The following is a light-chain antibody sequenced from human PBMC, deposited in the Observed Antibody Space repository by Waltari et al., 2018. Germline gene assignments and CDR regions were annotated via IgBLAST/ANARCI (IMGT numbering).Light chain of an antibody. CDR2: DDR. CDR3: QGWDSSTDHVV. CDR1: NIGSKS. V-gene: IGLV3-21*02. J-gene: IGLJ2*01. Sequence: SYVLTQPPSVSVAPGQTARITCGGNNIGSKSVHWYQQKPGQAPVLVVYDDRDRPSGIPGRFSGSNSGNTATLTISRVEAGDEDDYYCQGWDSSTDHVVFGGGTKLTVL.